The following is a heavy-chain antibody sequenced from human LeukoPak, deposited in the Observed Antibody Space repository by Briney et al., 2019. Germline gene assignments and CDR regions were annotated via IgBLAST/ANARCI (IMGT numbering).Heavy chain of an antibody. D-gene: IGHD3-16*01. CDR3: ATDGAYGLTH. Sequence: SGGSLRLSCAASGFTFSGYAMNWVRQAPGKGLEWVSHIYSSDTTYADSVKGRFTISRDNAKNSLYLQMDSLRDEDTAVYYCATDGAYGLTHWGQGTLVTVSS. CDR2: IYSSDTT. V-gene: IGHV3-48*02. CDR1: GFTFSGYA. J-gene: IGHJ4*02.